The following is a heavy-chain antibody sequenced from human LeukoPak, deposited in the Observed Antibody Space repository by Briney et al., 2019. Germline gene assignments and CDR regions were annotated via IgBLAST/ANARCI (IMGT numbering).Heavy chain of an antibody. CDR1: GFTFSSYS. V-gene: IGHV3-48*04. J-gene: IGHJ5*02. CDR3: ARYSSTWGWFDP. D-gene: IGHD6-13*01. CDR2: ISSSSSTI. Sequence: GGSLRLSCAASGFTFSSYSMNWVRQAPGKGLEWVSSISSSSSTIYYADSVKGRFTVSRDNAKNSLYLQMNSLRAEDTAVYYCARYSSTWGWFDPWGQGTLVTVSS.